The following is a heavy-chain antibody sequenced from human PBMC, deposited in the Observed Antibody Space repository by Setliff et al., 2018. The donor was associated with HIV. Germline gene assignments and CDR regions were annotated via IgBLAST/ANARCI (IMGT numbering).Heavy chain of an antibody. CDR1: GFTFTSSA. D-gene: IGHD6-19*01. V-gene: IGHV1-58*02. CDR2: IVVGSGNT. CDR3: AADLFTHSSGWRHFDY. J-gene: IGHJ4*02. Sequence: SVMVSCKASGFTFTSSAMQRVRQARGQRLEWIGWIVVGSGNTNYAQKFQERVTITRDMSTSTAYMELSSLRSEDTAVYYCAADLFTHSSGWRHFDYWGQGTLVTVSS.